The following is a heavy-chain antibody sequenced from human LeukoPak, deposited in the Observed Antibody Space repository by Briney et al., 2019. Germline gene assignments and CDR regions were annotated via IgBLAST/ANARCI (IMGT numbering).Heavy chain of an antibody. V-gene: IGHV4-31*03. Sequence: SETLSLTCTVSGGSISSGGYYWSWIRQHPGTGLEWIGYIYYSGSTYYNPSLKSRVTISVDTSKNQFSLKLSSVTAADTAVYYCARAGRRGIAAAAIDYWGQGTLVTVSS. CDR3: ARAGRRGIAAAAIDY. D-gene: IGHD6-13*01. J-gene: IGHJ4*02. CDR2: IYYSGST. CDR1: GGSISSGGYY.